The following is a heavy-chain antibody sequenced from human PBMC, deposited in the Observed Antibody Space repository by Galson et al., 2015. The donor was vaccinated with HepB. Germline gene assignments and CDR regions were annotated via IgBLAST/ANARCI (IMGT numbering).Heavy chain of an antibody. CDR1: GFTFSSYA. J-gene: IGHJ1*01. Sequence: SLRLSCAASGFTFSSYAIMWVRQAPGKGLEWVSGMSDNGDNTFYADSVKGRFTISRDISKNTGYLQMNSLRDEDTALYYCATRSGASGWYSYFQHWGQGTLVTVSS. CDR2: MSDNGDNT. D-gene: IGHD6-19*01. V-gene: IGHV3-23*01. CDR3: ATRSGASGWYSYFQH.